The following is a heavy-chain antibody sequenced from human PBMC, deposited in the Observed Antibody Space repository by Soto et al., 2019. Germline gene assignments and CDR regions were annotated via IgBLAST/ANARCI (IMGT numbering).Heavy chain of an antibody. Sequence: SETLSLTCTVSGGSIGSYYWSWIRQPPGKGLEWIGYIYYSGSTNYSPSLKSRVTISVDTSKNQFSLKLSSVTAADTAVYYCAGAYSSGWYSPLDYWGQGTLVTVS. CDR1: GGSIGSYY. D-gene: IGHD6-19*01. V-gene: IGHV4-59*01. CDR3: AGAYSSGWYSPLDY. CDR2: IYYSGST. J-gene: IGHJ4*02.